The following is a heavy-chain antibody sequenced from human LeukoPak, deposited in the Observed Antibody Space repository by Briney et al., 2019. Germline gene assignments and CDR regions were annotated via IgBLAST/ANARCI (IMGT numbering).Heavy chain of an antibody. CDR2: VYPRDGST. CDR3: ARPHAGYDSSAYLDY. V-gene: IGHV1-46*01. CDR1: GYTFTSNY. D-gene: IGHD3-22*01. Sequence: ASVKVSCKASGYTFTSNYIHWVRQAPGQGLEWMGMVYPRDGSTSYAQKFQGRVTVTRDTSTSTVHMELSGLRSEDTAVYYCARPHAGYDSSAYLDYWGQGTLVTVSS. J-gene: IGHJ4*02.